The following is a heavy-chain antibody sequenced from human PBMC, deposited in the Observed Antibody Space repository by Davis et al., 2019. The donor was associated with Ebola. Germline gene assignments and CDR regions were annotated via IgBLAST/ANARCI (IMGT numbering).Heavy chain of an antibody. CDR2: INHSGST. J-gene: IGHJ6*02. CDR1: GGSFSGYY. D-gene: IGHD5-18*01. V-gene: IGHV4-34*01. Sequence: SETLSLTCAVYGGSFSGYYWSWIRQPPGKGLEWIGEINHSGSTNYNPSLKSRVTISVDKSKNQFSLKLSSVTAADTAVYYCAREWSGYSYGYGMDVWGQGTTVTVSS. CDR3: AREWSGYSYGYGMDV.